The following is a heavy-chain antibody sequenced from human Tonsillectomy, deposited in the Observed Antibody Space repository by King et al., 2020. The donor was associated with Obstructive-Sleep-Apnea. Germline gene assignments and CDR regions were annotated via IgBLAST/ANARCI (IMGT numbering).Heavy chain of an antibody. J-gene: IGHJ3*02. CDR2: ISSWSSYM. D-gene: IGHD6-19*01. V-gene: IGHV3-21*01. CDR1: GFTFSDYS. CDR3: ARDREECRLGYNSGCGSFDI. Sequence: VQLVESGGALVKPGGSLRLSCAASGFTFSDYSMNWVRQAPGKGLEWVSSISSWSSYMFYADSVKGRFTVSRDNAKNSLFLQMSSLRAEDTAVYYCARDREECRLGYNSGCGSFDIWGQGTMVSVSS.